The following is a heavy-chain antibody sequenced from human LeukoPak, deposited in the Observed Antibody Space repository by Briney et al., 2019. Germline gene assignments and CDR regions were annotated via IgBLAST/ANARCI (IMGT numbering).Heavy chain of an antibody. CDR3: ARPAVAGTPGSFDY. CDR1: GGSFSGYY. D-gene: IGHD6-19*01. J-gene: IGHJ4*02. Sequence: PSETLSLTCAVYGGSFSGYYWSWIRQPPGKGLEWIGEINHSGSTNYNPSLKSRVTISVDTSKNQFSLKLSSVTAADTAVYYCARPAVAGTPGSFDYWGQGTLVTVSS. V-gene: IGHV4-34*01. CDR2: INHSGST.